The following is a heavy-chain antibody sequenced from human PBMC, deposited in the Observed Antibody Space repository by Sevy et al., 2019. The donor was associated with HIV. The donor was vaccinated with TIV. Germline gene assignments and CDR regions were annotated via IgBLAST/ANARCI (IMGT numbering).Heavy chain of an antibody. CDR2: IYYSGST. CDR3: ARGYYDSSGYYPDFDY. CDR1: GGSISSYY. J-gene: IGHJ4*02. D-gene: IGHD3-22*01. V-gene: IGHV4-59*01. Sequence: SETLSLTCTVSGGSISSYYWSWIRQPPGKGLEWIGYIYYSGSTNYNPSLKSRVTISVDTSKNQFSLKLSSVTAADTAVYYCARGYYDSSGYYPDFDYWGQGTLVIVSS.